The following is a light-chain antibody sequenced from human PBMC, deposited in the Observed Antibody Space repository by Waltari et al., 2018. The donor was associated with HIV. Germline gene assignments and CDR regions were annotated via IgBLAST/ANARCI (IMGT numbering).Light chain of an antibody. J-gene: IGLJ3*02. V-gene: IGLV1-44*01. CDR3: ASWDDKLDGWV. CDR2: NND. Sequence: QSLLPQPPSASGTPGQRVTISCSGSYSNIGSNTVNWHQQLPGSAPRALIYNNDQRPSGVPDRFSGSKSGTSASLAISGLQFEDQGDYYCASWDDKLDGWVFGGGTRLTVL. CDR1: YSNIGSNT.